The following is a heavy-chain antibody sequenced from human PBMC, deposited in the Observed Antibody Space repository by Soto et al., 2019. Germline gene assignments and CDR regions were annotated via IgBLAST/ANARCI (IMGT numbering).Heavy chain of an antibody. CDR1: GGSISSYY. CDR2: IYYSGST. J-gene: IGHJ4*02. V-gene: IGHV4-59*01. Sequence: QVQLQESGPGLVKPSKTLSLTCTVSGGSISSYYWSWIRQPPGKGLEWIGYIYYSGSTNYNPSLKSRVTISVDTSKNQFSLKLSSVTAADTAVYYCARLEYSSGWYRFGYWGQGTLVTVSS. CDR3: ARLEYSSGWYRFGY. D-gene: IGHD6-19*01.